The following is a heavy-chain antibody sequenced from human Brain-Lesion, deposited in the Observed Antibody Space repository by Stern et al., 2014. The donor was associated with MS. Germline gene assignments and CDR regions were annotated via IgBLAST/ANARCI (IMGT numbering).Heavy chain of an antibody. V-gene: IGHV1-2*02. CDR3: ARDQRGITIFGVVTDYYSLGMDV. CDR2: VNPNTGGT. D-gene: IGHD3-3*01. J-gene: IGHJ6*02. CDR1: GYIFTGYY. Sequence: VQLVQSGAEVKKPGASVKVSCKTSGYIFTGYYIHWVRQAPGQGLEWMAWVNPNTGGTKYAQKFQGRVTMSRDTSISTAYLELNSLTSDYTAVYYCARDQRGITIFGVVTDYYSLGMDVWGQGTMVTVSS.